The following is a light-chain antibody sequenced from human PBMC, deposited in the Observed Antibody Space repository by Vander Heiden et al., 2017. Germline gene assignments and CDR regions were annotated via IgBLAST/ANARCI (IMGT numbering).Light chain of an antibody. V-gene: IGKV4-1*01. CDR1: QTVFSSGSNRNN. CDR2: WES. Sequence: IVLTQSPDSLAVSLAERASIDCTSSQTVFSSGSNRNNLTWFKQKPGRPPKWFIYWESTRESGVPDGFGGSGSATDFTLTISSWRAEDVAVYYCHQSHTSPYTLGQGTKLEI. J-gene: IGKJ2*01. CDR3: HQSHTSPYT.